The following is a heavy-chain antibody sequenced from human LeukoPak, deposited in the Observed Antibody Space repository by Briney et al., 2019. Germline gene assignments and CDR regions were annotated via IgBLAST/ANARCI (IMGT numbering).Heavy chain of an antibody. J-gene: IGHJ6*04. V-gene: IGHV3-30-3*01. Sequence: GRSLRLSCAAAGFTCSSYAMHWVRQAPGKGLEWVAVISYDGSNKYYADSVKGRFTISRDNSKNTLYLQMNSLRAEDTAVYYCARERDENSSSPLEVDVWGKGTTVTVSS. CDR2: ISYDGSNK. CDR1: GFTCSSYA. D-gene: IGHD6-6*01. CDR3: ARERDENSSSPLEVDV.